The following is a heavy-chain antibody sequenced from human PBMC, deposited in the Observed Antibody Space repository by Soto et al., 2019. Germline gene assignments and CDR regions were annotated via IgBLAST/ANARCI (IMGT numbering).Heavy chain of an antibody. CDR2: ISGSGGST. Sequence: GGSLRLSCAASGFTFSSYAMSWVRQAPGKGLEWVSAISGSGGSTYYADSVKGRFTISRDNSKNTLYLQMNSLRAEDAAVYYCAKSDITMIVVVTTGGAFDIWGQGTMVTVSS. D-gene: IGHD3-22*01. J-gene: IGHJ3*02. V-gene: IGHV3-23*01. CDR3: AKSDITMIVVVTTGGAFDI. CDR1: GFTFSSYA.